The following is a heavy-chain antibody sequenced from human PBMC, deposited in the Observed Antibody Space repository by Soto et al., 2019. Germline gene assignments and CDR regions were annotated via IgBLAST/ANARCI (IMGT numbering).Heavy chain of an antibody. Sequence: EVQLLESGGGLVQPGGSLRLSCAASGFTFSSYAMTWVRQAPGKGLEWVSTVSGGGGSTYYADSVKGRFTLSRDNSKNTVFLQMKSLRAEDTAVYAGAQDYADYLRVVWGQGTLLTVPS. CDR1: GFTFSSYA. CDR2: VSGGGGST. D-gene: IGHD4-17*01. CDR3: AQDYADYLRVV. V-gene: IGHV3-23*01. J-gene: IGHJ4*02.